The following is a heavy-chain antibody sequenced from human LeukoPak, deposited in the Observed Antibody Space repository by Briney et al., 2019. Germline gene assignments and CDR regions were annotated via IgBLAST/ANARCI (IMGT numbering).Heavy chain of an antibody. D-gene: IGHD5-18*01. V-gene: IGHV3-33*08. CDR1: GFMFRSYG. J-gene: IGHJ4*02. Sequence: GRSLRLSCAASGFMFRSYGMHWVRQAPGKGLEWVAVIWYDGSNKYHTDSVKGRFTISRDNSNNTLYLQMNSLRVEDTAVYYCARGHVRGYSYGFGYWGQGSLVTVSS. CDR2: IWYDGSNK. CDR3: ARGHVRGYSYGFGY.